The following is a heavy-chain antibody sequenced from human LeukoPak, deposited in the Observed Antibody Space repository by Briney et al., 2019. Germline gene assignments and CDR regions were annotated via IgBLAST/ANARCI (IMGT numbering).Heavy chain of an antibody. CDR1: GYTFTGYY. Sequence: GASVTVPCKASGYTFTGYYMHWVRQAPGQGLEWMGWINPNSGGTNYAQKFQGRVTMTRDTSVSTAYMELNRLRSDDTGVYYCARDTTMITYWFDPWGQGTLVTVSS. D-gene: IGHD5-18*01. J-gene: IGHJ5*02. CDR3: ARDTTMITYWFDP. V-gene: IGHV1-2*02. CDR2: INPNSGGT.